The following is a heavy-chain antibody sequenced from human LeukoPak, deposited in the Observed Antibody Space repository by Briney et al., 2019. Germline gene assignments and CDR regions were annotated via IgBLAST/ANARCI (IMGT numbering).Heavy chain of an antibody. V-gene: IGHV3-23*01. Sequence: GGSLRLSCEASGLTFNNYAMHWVRQSSGKGLEWVSGIGSSGGGTYYADSVKGRFTISRDNSKNTLYLQMNSLRAEDTAVYYCARANSDILTGPTGAFDIWGQGTMVTVSS. J-gene: IGHJ3*02. CDR2: IGSSGGGT. CDR3: ARANSDILTGPTGAFDI. D-gene: IGHD3-9*01. CDR1: GLTFNNYA.